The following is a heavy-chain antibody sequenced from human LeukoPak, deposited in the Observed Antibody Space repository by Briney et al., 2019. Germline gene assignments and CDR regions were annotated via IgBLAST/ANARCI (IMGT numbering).Heavy chain of an antibody. J-gene: IGHJ3*02. CDR3: TRHFRGYSDDAFDI. V-gene: IGHV4-39*01. Sequence: SETPSLSCAVSGGSISRGTDYWGCIRQPPGKGLELVGRIYYISSHLHNPALKSQDTISVDTSKNECSLKLTSVTAADTAVYSCTRHFRGYSDDAFDIRGQRKMVTVSS. D-gene: IGHD2-21*01. CDR1: GGSISRGTDY. CDR2: IYYISSH.